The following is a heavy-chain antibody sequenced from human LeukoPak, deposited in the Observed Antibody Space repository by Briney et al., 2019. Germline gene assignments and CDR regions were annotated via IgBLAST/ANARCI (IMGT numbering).Heavy chain of an antibody. J-gene: IGHJ5*02. D-gene: IGHD3-16*01. CDR2: IKHDGSEQ. CDR3: TRGLGEHGGVSDR. V-gene: IGHV3-7*01. Sequence: PGGSLRLSCVASGFPFSSYWMTWVRQAPGKGLEWVANIKHDGSEQIYVDSVKGRFTISRDNAKDSVYLQMNSLRAEDTAVYYCTRGLGEHGGVSDRWGQGTLVIVS. CDR1: GFPFSSYW.